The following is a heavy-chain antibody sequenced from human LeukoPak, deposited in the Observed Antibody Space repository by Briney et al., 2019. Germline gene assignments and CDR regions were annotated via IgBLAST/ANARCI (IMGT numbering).Heavy chain of an antibody. V-gene: IGHV1-69*01. CDR3: ARSIAARPPYFDY. J-gene: IGHJ4*02. Sequence: SVKLSCKASGGTFSSYAISWVRQARGQGLEWMGGIIPIFGTASYTQKFQGRVTITADESASTADMERSSLRSEDTAVYYCARSIAARPPYFDYWGQGTLVSVSS. CDR1: GGTFSSYA. D-gene: IGHD6-6*01. CDR2: IIPIFGTA.